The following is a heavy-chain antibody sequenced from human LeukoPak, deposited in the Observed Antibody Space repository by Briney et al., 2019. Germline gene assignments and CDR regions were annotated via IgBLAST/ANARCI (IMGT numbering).Heavy chain of an antibody. CDR2: ISGSGGST. V-gene: IGHV3-23*01. CDR1: GFTFSSYA. Sequence: GGSLRLSCAASGFTFSSYAMSWVRQAPGKGLEWVSAISGSGGSTYYADSVKGRFTISRDNSKNTLYLQMNSLRAEDSAVYYCAKDLGYDSSGYYNNIGYWGQGTLVTVSS. D-gene: IGHD3-22*01. CDR3: AKDLGYDSSGYYNNIGY. J-gene: IGHJ4*02.